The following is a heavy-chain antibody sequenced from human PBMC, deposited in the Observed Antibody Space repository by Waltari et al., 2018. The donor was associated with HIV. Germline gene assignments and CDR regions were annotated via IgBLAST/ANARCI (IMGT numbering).Heavy chain of an antibody. J-gene: IGHJ4*02. CDR2: IWYDGENK. CDR3: ARGGYYYDISGYYHY. CDR1: GFTFSNFA. V-gene: IGHV3-33*01. Sequence: QVQLVESGGGVVQPGRSLRLSCAASGFTFSNFAMHWVRQAPGNGLEWVAVIWYDGENKYYADSVKGRFTISRDNSKNTLYLQMNSLRVEDTAVYYCARGGYYYDISGYYHYWGQGTLVTVSS. D-gene: IGHD3-22*01.